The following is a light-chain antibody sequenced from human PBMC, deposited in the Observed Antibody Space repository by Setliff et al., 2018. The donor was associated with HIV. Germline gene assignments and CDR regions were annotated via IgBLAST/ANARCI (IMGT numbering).Light chain of an antibody. J-gene: IGLJ1*01. CDR1: SSDVGDSNY. V-gene: IGLV2-11*01. CDR2: DVT. Sequence: QSVLTQPRSVSGSPGQSVTISCTGTSSDVGDSNYVSWYQQHPGKAPKLMIYDVTRRPSGVPDRFSGSKSGNTASLTISGLQAEDEADYYCCSYAGTYTYIFGSGTKVTVL. CDR3: CSYAGTYTYI.